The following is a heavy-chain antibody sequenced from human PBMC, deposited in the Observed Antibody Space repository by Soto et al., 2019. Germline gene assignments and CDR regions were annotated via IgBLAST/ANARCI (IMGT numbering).Heavy chain of an antibody. CDR1: GFTFRNYA. CDR2: ISRDGSHK. V-gene: IGHV3-30*04. J-gene: IGHJ4*02. Sequence: VGSLRLSCAASGFTFRNYAIHWDRQAPGKGLEWVAVISRDGSHKYYLDSVKGRFTISRDNSKDTVNLLMNSLRDDDSAMYYCARSRNSAVADSFDFWGQGTLVTVSS. CDR3: ARSRNSAVADSFDF. D-gene: IGHD1-26*01.